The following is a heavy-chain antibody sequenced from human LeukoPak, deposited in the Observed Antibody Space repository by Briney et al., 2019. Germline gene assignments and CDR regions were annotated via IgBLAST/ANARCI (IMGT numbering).Heavy chain of an antibody. CDR2: INYSGST. V-gene: IGHV4-59*01. CDR1: GGSISSYY. CDR3: ARDLRMDYYDSSGYPWYFDL. D-gene: IGHD3-22*01. J-gene: IGHJ2*01. Sequence: PSETLSLTCTVSGGSISSYYWSWIRQPPGKGLEWIGYINYSGSTNYNPSLKSRVTISVDTSKNQFSLKLSSVTAADTAVYYCARDLRMDYYDSSGYPWYFDLWGRGTLVTVSS.